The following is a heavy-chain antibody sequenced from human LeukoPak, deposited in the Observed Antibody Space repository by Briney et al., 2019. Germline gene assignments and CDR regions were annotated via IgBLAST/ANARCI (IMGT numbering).Heavy chain of an antibody. Sequence: GGSLRLSCAASGFTFSTYSMNWVRQAPGKGLEWVSYISSSSPILYADSVKGRFTISRDNAKNSLYLQMNSLRAEDTAVYYCARSGYCTSTSCLNGRGAFDIWGQGTMVTVSS. J-gene: IGHJ3*02. D-gene: IGHD2-2*01. CDR1: GFTFSTYS. V-gene: IGHV3-48*04. CDR3: ARSGYCTSTSCLNGRGAFDI. CDR2: ISSSSPI.